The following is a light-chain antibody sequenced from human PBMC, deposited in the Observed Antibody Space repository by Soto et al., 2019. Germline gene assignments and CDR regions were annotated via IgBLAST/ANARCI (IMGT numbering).Light chain of an antibody. CDR3: SSYTSIIAVV. J-gene: IGLJ2*01. Sequence: QSVLTQPASVSGSPGQSITISCTGTSSDIGPYNYVSWYQQHPGKAPKLLIYDVTNRASGVSDRFSGSKSGRTASLTISGLQAEDEADYYCSSYTSIIAVVFGGGTKLTVL. CDR1: SSDIGPYNY. V-gene: IGLV2-14*03. CDR2: DVT.